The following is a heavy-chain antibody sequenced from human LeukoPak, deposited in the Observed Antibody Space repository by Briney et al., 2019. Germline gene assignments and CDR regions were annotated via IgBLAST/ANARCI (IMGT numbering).Heavy chain of an antibody. J-gene: IGHJ4*02. CDR2: INHSGST. V-gene: IGHV4-34*01. Sequence: SETLSLTCAVYGGSFSGYYWSWIRQPPGKGLEWIGEINHSGSTNYNPSLKRRVTISVDTSKNQFSLKLSSVTAADTAVYYCASFYYDSSGYAGFDYWGQGTLVTVSS. CDR3: ASFYYDSSGYAGFDY. D-gene: IGHD3-22*01. CDR1: GGSFSGYY.